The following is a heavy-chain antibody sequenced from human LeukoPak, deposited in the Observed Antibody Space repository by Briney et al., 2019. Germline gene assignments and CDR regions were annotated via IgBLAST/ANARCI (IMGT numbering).Heavy chain of an antibody. Sequence: SETLSLTCTVSGGSIRSSSYYWGWIRQPPGKGLEWIGSIYYSGSTYYNPSLKSRVTISVDTSKNQFSLKLSSVTAADTAVYYCARDSSIAARPNAFDIWGQGTMVTVSS. J-gene: IGHJ3*02. V-gene: IGHV4-39*07. CDR2: IYYSGST. CDR3: ARDSSIAARPNAFDI. CDR1: GGSIRSSSYY. D-gene: IGHD6-6*01.